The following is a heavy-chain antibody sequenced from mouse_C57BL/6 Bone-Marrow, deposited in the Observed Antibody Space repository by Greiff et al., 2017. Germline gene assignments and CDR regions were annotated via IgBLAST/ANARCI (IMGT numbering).Heavy chain of an antibody. J-gene: IGHJ3*01. D-gene: IGHD3-2*02. V-gene: IGHV1-82*01. Sequence: QVQLQQSGPKLVKPGASVKISCKASGYAFSSSWMNWVKQRPGKGLEWIGRIYPGDGDTNYNGKFKGKATLTADKSSSTAYMQLSSLTSEDSAVYFCALDSSGYEFAYWGQGTLVTVSA. CDR2: IYPGDGDT. CDR1: GYAFSSSW. CDR3: ALDSSGYEFAY.